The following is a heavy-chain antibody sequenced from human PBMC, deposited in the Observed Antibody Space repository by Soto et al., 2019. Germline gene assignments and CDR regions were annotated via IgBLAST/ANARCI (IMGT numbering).Heavy chain of an antibody. Sequence: GGSLRLSCAASGFTFSSYDMHWVRQATGKGLEWVSAIGTAGDTYYPGSVKGRFTISRENAKNSLYLQMSSLRAGDTAVYYCARGGAWWQHQLRQPLYGMDVWGQGTTVTVSS. J-gene: IGHJ6*02. D-gene: IGHD2-15*01. CDR1: GFTFSSYD. CDR3: ARGGAWWQHQLRQPLYGMDV. V-gene: IGHV3-13*01. CDR2: IGTAGDT.